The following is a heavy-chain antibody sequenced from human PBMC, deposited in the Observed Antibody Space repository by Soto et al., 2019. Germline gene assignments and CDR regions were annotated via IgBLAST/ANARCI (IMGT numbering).Heavy chain of an antibody. CDR2: IWYDGSNK. CDR1: GFTFSSYG. D-gene: IGHD2-15*01. CDR3: AKGGCSGGSCYPLDY. V-gene: IGHV3-33*06. Sequence: QVQLVESGGGVVQPGRSLRLSCAASGFTFSSYGMHWVRQAPGKGLEWVAVIWYDGSNKYYADSVKGRFTISRDNSKNTLYLQMNSLRADDTALYFCAKGGCSGGSCYPLDYWGRGTLVTVS. J-gene: IGHJ4*02.